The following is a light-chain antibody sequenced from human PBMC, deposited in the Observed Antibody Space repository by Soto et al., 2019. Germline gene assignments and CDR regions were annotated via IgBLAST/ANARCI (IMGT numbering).Light chain of an antibody. CDR1: SSDFGNYNL. J-gene: IGLJ1*01. V-gene: IGLV2-23*02. CDR3: CSYAGSSSFYV. Sequence: LTQPASVSGSPGQSITISCTGTSSDFGNYNLVSWYQQHPDKAPKFMIYEVNKRPSGVSNRFSGSKSGNTASLTISGLQAEDEADYYCCSYAGSSSFYVFGTGTKVTVL. CDR2: EVN.